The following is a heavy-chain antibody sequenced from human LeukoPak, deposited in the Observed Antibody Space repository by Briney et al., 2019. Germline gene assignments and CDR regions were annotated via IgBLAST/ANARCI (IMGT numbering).Heavy chain of an antibody. J-gene: IGHJ4*02. CDR3: ARALRGVGANPLLY. V-gene: IGHV4-34*01. Sequence: SQTLSLTCTVSGGSISSYYWSWIRQPPGKGLEWIGEINHSGSTNYNPSLKSRVTISVDTSKNQFSLKLSSVTAADTAVYYCARALRGVGANPLLYWGQGTLVTVSS. D-gene: IGHD1-26*01. CDR2: INHSGST. CDR1: GGSISSYY.